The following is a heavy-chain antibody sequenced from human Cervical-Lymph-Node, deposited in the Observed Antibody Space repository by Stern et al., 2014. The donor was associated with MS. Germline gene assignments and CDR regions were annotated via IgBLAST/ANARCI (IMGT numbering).Heavy chain of an antibody. CDR3: ARDTSSPERSDW. CDR2: ITNVGST. Sequence: VQLVESGGGVIQPGGSLRLSCTASWFTVSRDYMTWVRQAPGKGLEWFSLITNVGSTFYTDSVKGRFTIARDDSKNTVYLHMTSLRAEDTAMYYCARDTSSPERSDWWGQGTLVTVSS. D-gene: IGHD1-1*01. V-gene: IGHV3-53*01. CDR1: WFTVSRDY. J-gene: IGHJ4*02.